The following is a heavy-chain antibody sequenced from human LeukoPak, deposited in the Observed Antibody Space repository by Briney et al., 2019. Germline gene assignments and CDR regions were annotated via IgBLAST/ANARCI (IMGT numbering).Heavy chain of an antibody. CDR3: ARAVTTVSSDAFDI. CDR2: ISAYSGNT. D-gene: IGHD4-17*01. J-gene: IGHJ3*02. Sequence: ASVKVSCKASGYTFTSYGITWVRQAPGQGLEWMGWISAYSGNTKYAQNFQGRVTMTTDTSTSTAYMELRSLRSDDMAVYYCARAVTTVSSDAFDIWGQGTMVTVS. V-gene: IGHV1-18*03. CDR1: GYTFTSYG.